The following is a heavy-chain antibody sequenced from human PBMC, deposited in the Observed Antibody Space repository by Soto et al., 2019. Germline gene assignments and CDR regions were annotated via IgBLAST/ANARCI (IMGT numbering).Heavy chain of an antibody. J-gene: IGHJ4*01. Sequence: PGGSLRLSCTASGFTFGDYAMSWFRQAPGKGLEWVGFIRSKAYGGTTEYAASVKGRFTISRDDSKSIAYLQMNSLKTEDTAVNYCTTDSHFTMKLVRFDDWGLGTLVTFSS. CDR1: GFTFGDYA. D-gene: IGHD3-22*01. V-gene: IGHV3-49*03. CDR3: TTDSHFTMKLVRFDD. CDR2: IRSKAYGGTT.